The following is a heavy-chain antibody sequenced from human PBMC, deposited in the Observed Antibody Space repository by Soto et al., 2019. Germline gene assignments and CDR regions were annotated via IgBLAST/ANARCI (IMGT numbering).Heavy chain of an antibody. CDR2: IYPENSNV. D-gene: IGHD3-9*01. CDR1: GDNFATFW. Sequence: GESLKISCKASGDNFATFWIGWVRQVPGEGLEWMAIIYPENSNVEYSPSYKGRITISADKSPNTAYLQWNSLRASDSAMYYCARRLYFDTWFDPWGQGTLVTVSS. J-gene: IGHJ5*02. CDR3: ARRLYFDTWFDP. V-gene: IGHV5-51*01.